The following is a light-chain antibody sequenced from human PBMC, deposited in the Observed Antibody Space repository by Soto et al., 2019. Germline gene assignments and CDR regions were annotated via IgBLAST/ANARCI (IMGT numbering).Light chain of an antibody. Sequence: QSALTQPASVSESPGQSIAISCTGTSSDVGGYDYVSWYQQHPDKAPKLMIYEVTKRPSGVSNRFSGSKSGNTASLTISGLQPEDEADYYCSSHTSGNTRVFGSGTKVTVL. CDR3: SSHTSGNTRV. V-gene: IGLV2-14*01. CDR1: SSDVGGYDY. CDR2: EVT. J-gene: IGLJ1*01.